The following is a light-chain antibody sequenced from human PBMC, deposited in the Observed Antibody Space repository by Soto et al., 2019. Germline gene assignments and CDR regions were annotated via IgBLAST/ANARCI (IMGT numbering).Light chain of an antibody. Sequence: EVVLTQSPGTQSLSPGERATLSCRASQSVTSDYLAWYQQKPGQAPRLLIYAVSSRATGIPDRFSGSGSGTDFTLTISRLEPEDFAVYYCQQYGGASFTFGPGTKVDIK. CDR2: AVS. CDR1: QSVTSDY. CDR3: QQYGGASFT. J-gene: IGKJ3*01. V-gene: IGKV3-20*01.